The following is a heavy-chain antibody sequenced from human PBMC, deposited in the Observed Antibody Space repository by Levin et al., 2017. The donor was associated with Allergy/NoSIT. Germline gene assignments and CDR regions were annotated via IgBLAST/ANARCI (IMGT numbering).Heavy chain of an antibody. CDR3: ARHGSGNYWDNWFDP. V-gene: IGHV3-7*02. D-gene: IGHD3-10*01. CDR1: GFTSSSYW. Sequence: QPGGSLRLSCAASGFTSSSYWMSWVRQTPGQGLEWVAKIKQDGSEKYYVDSVKGRFTISRDNAKDSLYLQMNSLRVEDTAIYYCARHGSGNYWDNWFDPWGQGTLVTVSS. CDR2: IKQDGSEK. J-gene: IGHJ5*02.